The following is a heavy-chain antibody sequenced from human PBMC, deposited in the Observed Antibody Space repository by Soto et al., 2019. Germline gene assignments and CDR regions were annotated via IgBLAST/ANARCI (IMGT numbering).Heavy chain of an antibody. V-gene: IGHV1-69*12. CDR3: ARTYYYDSGGVIYYYYGMDV. Sequence: QVQLVQSGAEVKKPGSSVKVSCKASGGTFSTYAISWVRQAPGQGLEWMGGIIPKFGTANYAQKFQGRVTITADESTSTAYMELNSLRSEDTAVYYCARTYYYDSGGVIYYYYGMDVWAKGPRSPSP. CDR2: IIPKFGTA. CDR1: GGTFSTYA. D-gene: IGHD3-22*01. J-gene: IGHJ6*02.